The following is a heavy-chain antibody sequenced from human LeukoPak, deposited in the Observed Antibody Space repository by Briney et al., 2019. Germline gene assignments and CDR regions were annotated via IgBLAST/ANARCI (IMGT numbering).Heavy chain of an antibody. J-gene: IGHJ6*03. CDR3: ARVVLPYYYYYMDV. Sequence: SQTLSLTCTVSGGSISSGSYYWSWIRQPAGKGLEWIGRIYTSGSTNYNPSLKSRVTISVDTSKNQFSLKLSSVTAADTAVYYCARVVLPYYYYYMDVWGKGTTVTVSS. CDR1: GGSISSGSYY. CDR2: IYTSGST. D-gene: IGHD3-10*01. V-gene: IGHV4-61*02.